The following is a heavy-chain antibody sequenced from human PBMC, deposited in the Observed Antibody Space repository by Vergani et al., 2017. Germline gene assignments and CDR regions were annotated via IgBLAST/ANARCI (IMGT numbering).Heavy chain of an antibody. J-gene: IGHJ6*02. CDR1: GFTFSSYS. D-gene: IGHD1-26*01. Sequence: EVQLVESGGGLVKPGGSLRLSCAASGFTFSSYSMNWVRQAPGKGLEWVSSISSSSSYIYYADSVKGRFTISRDNAKNSLYLQMNSLRAEDTAVYYCARGDRRKWELLDYYYYGMDVWGQGTTVTVSS. V-gene: IGHV3-21*01. CDR3: ARGDRRKWELLDYYYYGMDV. CDR2: ISSSSSYI.